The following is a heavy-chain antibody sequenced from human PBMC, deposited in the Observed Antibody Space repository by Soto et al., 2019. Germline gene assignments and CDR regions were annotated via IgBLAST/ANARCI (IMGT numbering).Heavy chain of an antibody. Sequence: SETLSLTCTVSGGSISSYYWSWIRQPPGKGLEWIGYIYYSGSTNYNPSLKSRVTISVDTSKNQFSLKLSSVTAADTAVYYCARDAWIQLWLGYFDYWGQGTLVTVSS. CDR2: IYYSGST. CDR1: GGSISSYY. V-gene: IGHV4-59*01. CDR3: ARDAWIQLWLGYFDY. J-gene: IGHJ4*02. D-gene: IGHD5-18*01.